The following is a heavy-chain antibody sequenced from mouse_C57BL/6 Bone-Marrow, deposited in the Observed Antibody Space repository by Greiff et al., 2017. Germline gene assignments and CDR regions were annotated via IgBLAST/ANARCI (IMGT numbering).Heavy chain of an antibody. J-gene: IGHJ2*01. Sequence: EVQVVESGGGLVQPKGSLKLSCAASGFSFNTYAMNWVRQAPGKGLEWVARIRSKSNNYATYYADSVKDRFTISRDDSESMLYLQMNNVKTEDTAMYYCVRGGLYFDYWGQGTTLTVSS. CDR2: IRSKSNNYAT. CDR1: GFSFNTYA. V-gene: IGHV10-1*01. CDR3: VRGGLYFDY. D-gene: IGHD1-1*02.